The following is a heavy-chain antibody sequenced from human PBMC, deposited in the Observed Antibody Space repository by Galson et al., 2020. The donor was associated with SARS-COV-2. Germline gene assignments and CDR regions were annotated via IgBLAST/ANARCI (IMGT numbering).Heavy chain of an antibody. V-gene: IGHV1-24*01. D-gene: IGHD6-6*01. CDR1: GYTLTELS. Sequence: ASVKVSCKVSGYTLTELSMHWVRQAPGKGLEWMGGFDPEDGETIYAQKFQGRVTMTEDTSTDTAYMELSSLRSEDTAVYYCATGVASIAANNNWFDPWGQGTLVTVSS. CDR3: ATGVASIAANNNWFDP. CDR2: FDPEDGET. J-gene: IGHJ5*02.